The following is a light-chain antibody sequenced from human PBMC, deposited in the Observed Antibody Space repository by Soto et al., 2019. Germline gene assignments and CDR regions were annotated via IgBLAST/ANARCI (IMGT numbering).Light chain of an antibody. Sequence: DIQMTQSTSSLAASVGDKVTITCRASQTIATALNWYQQKPGKAPKLLIYATSILQSGVPSRFSGSGFGTDFTLTISSLQPEDFATCYCQQSYTTPTFGGGTKVEIK. CDR1: QTIATA. J-gene: IGKJ4*01. CDR2: ATS. CDR3: QQSYTTPT. V-gene: IGKV1-39*01.